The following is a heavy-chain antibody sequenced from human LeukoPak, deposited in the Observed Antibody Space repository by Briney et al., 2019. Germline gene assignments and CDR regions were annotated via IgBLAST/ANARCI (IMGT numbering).Heavy chain of an antibody. J-gene: IGHJ4*02. CDR1: GGSFSSYY. Sequence: SETLSLTCAVYGGSFSSYYWGWIRQPPGKGLEWIGSMYYSGSTYYNPSLKSRVTISVDTSKNQFSLKLSSVTAADTAVYYCARPNYYDGSGYYPIDYWGQGTLVTVSS. V-gene: IGHV4-39*01. CDR3: ARPNYYDGSGYYPIDY. D-gene: IGHD3-22*01. CDR2: MYYSGST.